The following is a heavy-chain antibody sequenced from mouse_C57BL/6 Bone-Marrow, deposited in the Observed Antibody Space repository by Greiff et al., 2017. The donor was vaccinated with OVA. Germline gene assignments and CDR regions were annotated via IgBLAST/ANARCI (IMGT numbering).Heavy chain of an antibody. Sequence: VMLVESGPELVKPGASVKISCKASGYAFSSSWMNWVKQRPGKGLEWIGRIYPGDGDTNYNGKFKGKATLTADKSSSTAYMQLSSLTSEDSAVYFCARDYGSRTWYFDVWGTGTTVTVSS. V-gene: IGHV1-82*01. D-gene: IGHD1-1*01. CDR2: IYPGDGDT. J-gene: IGHJ1*03. CDR3: ARDYGSRTWYFDV. CDR1: GYAFSSSW.